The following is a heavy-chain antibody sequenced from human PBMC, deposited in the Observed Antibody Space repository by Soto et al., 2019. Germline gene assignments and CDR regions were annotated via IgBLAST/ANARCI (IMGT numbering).Heavy chain of an antibody. J-gene: IGHJ3*02. CDR1: GYTFTSYG. V-gene: IGHV1-18*01. CDR2: ISAYNGNT. Sequence: ASVKVSCKASGYTFTSYGISWVRQAPGQGLEWMGWISAYNGNTNYAQKLQGRVTMTTDTSTSTAYMELRSLRSDDTAVYYCARRKGSRDKLELRFDAFDIWGQGTMVTVSS. D-gene: IGHD1-7*01. CDR3: ARRKGSRDKLELRFDAFDI.